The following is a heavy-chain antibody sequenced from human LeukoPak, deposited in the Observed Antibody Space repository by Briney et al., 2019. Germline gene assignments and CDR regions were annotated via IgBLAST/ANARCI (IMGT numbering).Heavy chain of an antibody. CDR1: GGSFSGYY. J-gene: IGHJ5*02. Sequence: SETLSLTCAVYGGSFSGYYWSWIRQPPGKGLEWIGEINHSGSTNCNPSLKSRVTISVDTSKNQFSLKLSSVTAADTAVYYCASKSLYCSSTSCYQWIDPWGQGTLVTVSS. CDR3: ASKSLYCSSTSCYQWIDP. V-gene: IGHV4-34*01. D-gene: IGHD2-2*01. CDR2: INHSGST.